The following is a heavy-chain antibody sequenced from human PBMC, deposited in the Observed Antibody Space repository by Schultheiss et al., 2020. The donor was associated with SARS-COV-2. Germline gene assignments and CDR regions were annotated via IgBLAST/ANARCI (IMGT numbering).Heavy chain of an antibody. CDR3: ARGDYGDYLIDY. V-gene: IGHV4-30-4*01. CDR1: GGSISSGDYY. CDR2: IYYSGST. J-gene: IGHJ4*02. Sequence: SETLSLTCTVSGGSISSGDYYWSWIRQPPGKGLEWIGYIYYSGSTYYNPSLKSRVTISVDTSKNQFSLKLSSVTAADTAVYYCARGDYGDYLIDYWGQGTLVTVSS. D-gene: IGHD4-17*01.